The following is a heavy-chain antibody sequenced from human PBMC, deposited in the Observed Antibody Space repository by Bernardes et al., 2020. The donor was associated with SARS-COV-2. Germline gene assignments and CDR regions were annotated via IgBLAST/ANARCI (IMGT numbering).Heavy chain of an antibody. J-gene: IGHJ2*01. Sequence: TLLKPTQTLTLTCTFSGFSLTTTGEGVGWIRQPPGKALEWLALIYWDDDKRYSPSLKSRLTITKDTSNNQVVLTMTNMDPVDTATYYCAKILGAGNSGYFDLWGRGTLVTVSS. CDR2: IYWDDDK. V-gene: IGHV2-5*02. CDR1: GFSLTTTGEG. CDR3: AKILGAGNSGYFDL. D-gene: IGHD6-13*01.